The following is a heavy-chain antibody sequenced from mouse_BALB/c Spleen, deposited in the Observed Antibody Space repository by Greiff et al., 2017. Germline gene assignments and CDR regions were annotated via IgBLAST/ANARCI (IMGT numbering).Heavy chain of an antibody. V-gene: IGHV1-14*01. Sequence: VQLQQSGPELVRPGVSVKMSCKASGYTFTSYVMHWVKQKPGQGLEWIGYINPYNDGTKYNEKFKGKATLTSDKSSSTAYMELSSLTSEDSAVYYCARSRGNYEDYYAMDYWGQGTSVTVSS. CDR2: INPYNDGT. J-gene: IGHJ4*01. CDR1: GYTFTSYV. D-gene: IGHD2-1*01. CDR3: ARSRGNYEDYYAMDY.